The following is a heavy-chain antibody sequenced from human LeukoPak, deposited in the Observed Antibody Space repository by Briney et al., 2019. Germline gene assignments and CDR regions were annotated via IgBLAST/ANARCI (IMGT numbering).Heavy chain of an antibody. CDR1: GFIFNTYA. J-gene: IGHJ3*02. V-gene: IGHV3-30*04. CDR2: MSYDGSNK. Sequence: GRSLRLSCAASGFIFNTYAMHWVRQAPGKGLEWVAVMSYDGSNKYYADSVKGRFTISRDNSKNTLYLQMNSLRTEDTAVFYCAREFSTTSGYCSGGYCSLRTAEAFDTWGQGTMVTVSS. CDR3: AREFSTTSGYCSGGYCSLRTAEAFDT. D-gene: IGHD2-15*01.